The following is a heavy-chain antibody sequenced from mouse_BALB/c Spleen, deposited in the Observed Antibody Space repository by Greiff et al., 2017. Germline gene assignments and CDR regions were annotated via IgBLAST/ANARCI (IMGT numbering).Heavy chain of an antibody. D-gene: IGHD1-1*01. J-gene: IGHJ3*01. CDR3: ARDGNGFAY. V-gene: IGHV1-54*03. CDR1: GYAFTNYL. Sequence: QVQLQQSGAELVRPGISVKVSCKASGYAFTNYLIEWVKQRPGQGLEWIGVINPGSGGTNYNEKFKGKATLTADKSSSTAYMQLSSLTSDDSAVYFCARDGNGFAYWGQGTLVTVSA. CDR2: INPGSGGT.